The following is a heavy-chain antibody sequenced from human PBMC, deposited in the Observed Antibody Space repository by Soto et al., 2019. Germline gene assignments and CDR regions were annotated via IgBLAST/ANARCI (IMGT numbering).Heavy chain of an antibody. Sequence: GGSLRLSCAASGFTLSDYNINWVRQAPGKGLEWVSSISRTPSYMFYSDSVKGRFTITRDNAKNSLYLQMNSLRAEDTAMYYCARDWRELAYCSGGNCSPDTFDIWGQGTLVTVSS. V-gene: IGHV3-21*01. CDR3: ARDWRELAYCSGGNCSPDTFDI. J-gene: IGHJ3*02. D-gene: IGHD2-15*01. CDR2: ISRTPSYM. CDR1: GFTLSDYN.